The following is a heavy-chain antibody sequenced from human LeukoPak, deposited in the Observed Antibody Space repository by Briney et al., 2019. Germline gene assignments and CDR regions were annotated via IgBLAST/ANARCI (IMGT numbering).Heavy chain of an antibody. J-gene: IGHJ4*02. CDR1: GFTFSSYA. CDR3: AKGITAGIRGNYFDY. V-gene: IGHV3-23*01. Sequence: GGSLRLSCAASGFTFSSYAMSWVRQAPGKGLEWVSAISGSGGSTYYADSVKGRFTISRDNSKNTLYLQMNSLRAEDTAVHYCAKGITAGIRGNYFDYWGQGTLVTVSS. CDR2: ISGSGGST. D-gene: IGHD3-10*01.